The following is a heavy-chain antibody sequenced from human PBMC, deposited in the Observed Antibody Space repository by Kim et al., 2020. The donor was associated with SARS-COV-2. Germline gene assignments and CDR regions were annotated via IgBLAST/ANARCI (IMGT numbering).Heavy chain of an antibody. CDR3: ARDGPAPPYCGGDCYSDAFDI. J-gene: IGHJ3*02. D-gene: IGHD2-21*02. Sequence: FTISRDNAKNSLYLQMNSLRAEDTAVYYCARDGPAPPYCGGDCYSDAFDIWGQGTMVTVSS. V-gene: IGHV3-11*06.